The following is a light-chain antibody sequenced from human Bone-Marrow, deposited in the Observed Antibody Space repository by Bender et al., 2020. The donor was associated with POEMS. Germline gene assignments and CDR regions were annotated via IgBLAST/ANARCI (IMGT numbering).Light chain of an antibody. CDR2: EDT. CDR1: SINVGTYKL. CDR3: VSNAGSSV. J-gene: IGLJ1*01. V-gene: IGLV2-23*01. Sequence: QSSLTQPASVSGSPGQSITISCTRTSINVGTYKLVSWYQHHPGKAPKLIIYEDTKRPSGVSNRFSGSKSGSTASLTISGLQIEDEADYYCVSNAGSSVFGTGTKVTVL.